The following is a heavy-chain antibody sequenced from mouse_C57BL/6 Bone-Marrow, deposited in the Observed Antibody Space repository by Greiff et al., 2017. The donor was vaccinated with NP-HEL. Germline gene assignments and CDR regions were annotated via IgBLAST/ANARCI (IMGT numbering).Heavy chain of an antibody. Sequence: VQLQQSGAELAKPGASVKLSCKASGYTFTSYWMHWVKQRPGQGLEWIGYINPSSGSTKYIHKFKDQATLTADKSSSTAYMQLSSLTYEDSAVYYCARSGINTVRDFGDRGQGTTLTVSS. CDR2: INPSSGST. CDR3: ARSGINTVRDFGD. CDR1: GYTFTSYW. J-gene: IGHJ2*01. D-gene: IGHD1-1*01. V-gene: IGHV1-7*01.